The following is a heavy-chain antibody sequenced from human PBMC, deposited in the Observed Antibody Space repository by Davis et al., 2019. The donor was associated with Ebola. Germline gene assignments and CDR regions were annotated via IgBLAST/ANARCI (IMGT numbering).Heavy chain of an antibody. CDR1: GGSLSSYY. V-gene: IGHV4-4*07. CDR2: IYSSGST. Sequence: PSETLSLTCTVSGGSLSSYYWAWIRQPAGQGLEWIGRIYSSGSTNYSPSLKSRVTISVDTAKRQFSLKLTSVTAADTAVYYCARESLGPLRGDWFDPWGQGTLVTVSS. CDR3: ARESLGPLRGDWFDP. D-gene: IGHD3-10*01. J-gene: IGHJ5*02.